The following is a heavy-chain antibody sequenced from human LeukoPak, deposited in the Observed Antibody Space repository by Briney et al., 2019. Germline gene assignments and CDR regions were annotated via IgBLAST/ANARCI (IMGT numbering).Heavy chain of an antibody. Sequence: PGGSLRLSCSASGFTFKSYAMHWVRQAPGKGLEYVSSINTNGANTYYADSVKGRFTISRDNSKNTLYLQMNSLKAEDTAVYYCANRNDFWSGYSVWGQGTLVTVSS. CDR3: ANRNDFWSGYSV. V-gene: IGHV3-64*04. D-gene: IGHD3-3*01. J-gene: IGHJ4*02. CDR2: INTNGANT. CDR1: GFTFKSYA.